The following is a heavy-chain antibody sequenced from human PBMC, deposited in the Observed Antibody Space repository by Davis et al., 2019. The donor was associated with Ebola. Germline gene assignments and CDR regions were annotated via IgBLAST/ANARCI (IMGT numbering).Heavy chain of an antibody. CDR1: GFTFSSYA. J-gene: IGHJ4*02. Sequence: GGSLRLSCSASGFTFSSYAMHWVRQAPGKGLDYVSAISSNGGSTYYADSVKGRFTISRDNSKNTLYLQMSSLRAEDTAVYYCVKRNYDFSLDYWGQGTLVTVSS. CDR3: VKRNYDFSLDY. D-gene: IGHD3-3*01. CDR2: ISSNGGST. V-gene: IGHV3-64D*06.